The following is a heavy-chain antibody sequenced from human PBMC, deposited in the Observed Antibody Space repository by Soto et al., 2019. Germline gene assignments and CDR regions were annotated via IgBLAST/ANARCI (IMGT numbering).Heavy chain of an antibody. V-gene: IGHV3-30-3*01. D-gene: IGHD5-12*01. Sequence: QVQLVESGGGVVQPGRSLRLSCAASGFTFSSYAMHWVRQAPGKGLEWVAVISYDGSNKYYADSVKGRFTISRDNSKNTLYLQMNSLRAEDTAVYYCVRDNGYNSDAFDIWGQGTMVTVSS. CDR1: GFTFSSYA. CDR3: VRDNGYNSDAFDI. J-gene: IGHJ3*02. CDR2: ISYDGSNK.